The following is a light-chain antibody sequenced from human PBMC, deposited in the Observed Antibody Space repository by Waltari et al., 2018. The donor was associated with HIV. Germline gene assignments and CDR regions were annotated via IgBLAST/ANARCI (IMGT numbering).Light chain of an antibody. V-gene: IGLV6-57*03. J-gene: IGLJ1*01. Sequence: NFMLTQPHSVSESPGKTVTISCARRSGSIASNHVQWYQQRPGSAPTPVIYEDNQRPSGVPARFSGSIDSSSNSASLTISELKTEDEADYYCQSYDSTNPCIFGTGTRVTVL. CDR2: EDN. CDR3: QSYDSTNPCI. CDR1: SGSIASNH.